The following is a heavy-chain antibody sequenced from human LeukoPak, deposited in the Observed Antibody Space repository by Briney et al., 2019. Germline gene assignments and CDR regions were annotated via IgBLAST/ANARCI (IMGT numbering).Heavy chain of an antibody. J-gene: IGHJ4*02. Sequence: GGSLRLSCAASGFTFSSCAMSWVRQAPGKGLEWVSAISGSGGSTYYADSVKGRFTISRDNSKNTLYLQMNSLRAEDTAVYYCAKDFTLDGYDSSGYYGANFDYWGQGTLVTVSS. CDR3: AKDFTLDGYDSSGYYGANFDY. V-gene: IGHV3-23*01. CDR1: GFTFSSCA. CDR2: ISGSGGST. D-gene: IGHD3-22*01.